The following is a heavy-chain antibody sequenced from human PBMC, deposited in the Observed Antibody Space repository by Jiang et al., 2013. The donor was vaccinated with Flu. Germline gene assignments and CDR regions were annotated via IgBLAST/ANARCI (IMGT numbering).Heavy chain of an antibody. CDR2: LLQWKH. CDR1: GGSVSSGSYY. J-gene: IGHJ6*02. D-gene: IGHD2/OR15-2a*01. V-gene: IGHV4-61*01. Sequence: KPSETLSLTCTVSGGSVSSGSYYWSWIRQPPGGTGVDWVYLLQWKHQLQPSLKSRVTISVDTSKNQFSLKLSSVTAADTAVYYCARDHIVTDSNDYYYYGMDVWGQGTTVTVSS. CDR3: ARDHIVTDSNDYYYYGMDV.